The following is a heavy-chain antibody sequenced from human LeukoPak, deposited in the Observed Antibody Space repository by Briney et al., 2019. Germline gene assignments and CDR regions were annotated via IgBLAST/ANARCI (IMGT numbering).Heavy chain of an antibody. CDR1: GYTFTGYY. CDR2: INPNSGGT. Sequence: GASVKVSCKASGYTFTGYYMHWVRQAPGQGLEWMGWINPNSGGTNYAQKFQGWVTMTRDTSISTAYMELRSLRSDDTAVYYCARTAVAGYDAFDIWGQGTMVTVSS. V-gene: IGHV1-2*04. J-gene: IGHJ3*02. D-gene: IGHD6-19*01. CDR3: ARTAVAGYDAFDI.